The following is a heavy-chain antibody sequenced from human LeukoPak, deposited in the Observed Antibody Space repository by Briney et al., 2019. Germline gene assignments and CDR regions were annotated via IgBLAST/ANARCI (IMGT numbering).Heavy chain of an antibody. CDR2: ISYDGRNK. CDR1: GFTFSSYA. J-gene: IGHJ4*02. V-gene: IGHV3-30*04. Sequence: GRSLRLSCAASGFTFSSYAMPWVRQAPGKGLEWVAVISYDGRNKYYADSVKGRFTISRENSKNTLYLQMNSLRAEDTAVYYCARPPDNYGGNPGDYWGQGTLVTVSS. D-gene: IGHD4-23*01. CDR3: ARPPDNYGGNPGDY.